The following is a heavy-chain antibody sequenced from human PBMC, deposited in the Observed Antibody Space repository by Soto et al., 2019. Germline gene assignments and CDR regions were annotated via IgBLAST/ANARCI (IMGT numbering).Heavy chain of an antibody. CDR2: ISYDGSNK. V-gene: IGHV3-30-3*01. Sequence: QVQLVESGGGVVQPGRSLRLSCAASGFTFSSYAMHWVRQAPGKGLEWVAVISYDGSNKYYADSVKGRFTISRDNSKNTLDLQMNSLRAEDTAVYYCARDGTVVGATRGVDAFDIWGQGTMVTVSS. D-gene: IGHD1-26*01. CDR1: GFTFSSYA. CDR3: ARDGTVVGATRGVDAFDI. J-gene: IGHJ3*02.